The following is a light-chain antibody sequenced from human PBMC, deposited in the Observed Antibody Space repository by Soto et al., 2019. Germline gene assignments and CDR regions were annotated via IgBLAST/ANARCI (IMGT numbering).Light chain of an antibody. CDR2: LTS. J-gene: IGKJ1*01. CDR3: QQSSTTPWT. CDR1: QSISTF. V-gene: IGKV1-39*01. Sequence: DIQMTQSPSSLSASVGDRVTITCRASQSISTFLNWFQQKPGRAPKLLIYLTSSLQSGVPSRFSGSGSGTDFTLPISSLQPEDFATYYCQQSSTTPWTFGQGTKVHVK.